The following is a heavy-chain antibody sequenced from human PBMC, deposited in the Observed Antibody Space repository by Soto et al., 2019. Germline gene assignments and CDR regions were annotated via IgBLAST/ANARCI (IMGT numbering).Heavy chain of an antibody. Sequence: EVQLLESGGGLLQPGGSLRLSCSASGFTFNNYAMAWVRQAPGEGLEWVSGISGSGATPYYADSVKGRFTISRDNSKNTLFLQMNSLSAEDTAVYFCAKAGYCTGVSCYFDDFDSWGQGTLVPVSS. CDR1: GFTFNNYA. CDR3: AKAGYCTGVSCYFDDFDS. V-gene: IGHV3-23*01. J-gene: IGHJ4*02. D-gene: IGHD2-15*01. CDR2: ISGSGATP.